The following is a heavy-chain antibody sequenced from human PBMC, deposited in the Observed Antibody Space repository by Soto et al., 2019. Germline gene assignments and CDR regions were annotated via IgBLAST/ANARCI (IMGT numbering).Heavy chain of an antibody. V-gene: IGHV1-18*01. Sequence: QIQLVQSGAEVKKPGASVKVSCKTSGYTFTTYGITWVRQAPGQGLEWMGRISAYNGNTDYAQKLQGRITMTTDTSXXTXYXXLRSLQSDDTAVYYCARLGGYCSGGRCYLTREIDSWGQGTLVTVSS. CDR1: GYTFTTYG. CDR3: ARLGGYCSGGRCYLTREIDS. D-gene: IGHD2-15*01. CDR2: ISAYNGNT. J-gene: IGHJ4*02.